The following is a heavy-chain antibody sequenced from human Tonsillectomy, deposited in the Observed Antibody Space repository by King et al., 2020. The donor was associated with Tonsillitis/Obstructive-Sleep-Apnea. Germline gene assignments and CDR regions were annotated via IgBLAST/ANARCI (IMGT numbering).Heavy chain of an antibody. J-gene: IGHJ5*02. CDR3: ARLAIRGWFDP. D-gene: IGHD3-3*01. CDR2: IYYSGST. Sequence: QLQESGPGLVKPSETLSLTCTVSGGSISSSSYYWGWIRQPPGKGLEWIGSIYYSGSTYYNPSLKSRVTISVDTSKNQFSLKLSSVTAADTAVYYCARLAIRGWFDPWGQGTLVTVSS. CDR1: GGSISSSSYY. V-gene: IGHV4-39*01.